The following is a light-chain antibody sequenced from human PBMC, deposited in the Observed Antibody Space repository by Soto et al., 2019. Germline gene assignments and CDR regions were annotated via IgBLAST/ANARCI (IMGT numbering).Light chain of an antibody. CDR1: QDIRSS. CDR2: GAS. CDR3: QQDSSWPLT. J-gene: IGKJ4*01. V-gene: IGKV3-15*01. Sequence: EIVMTQSPATLSVSTGERVTLSCRASQDIRSSLAWYQQKPGQAPRLLIYGASIRATGVPATFSGSGSGTEFTLSISSLQSEHLGVYYCQQDSSWPLTLGGGTKVDIK.